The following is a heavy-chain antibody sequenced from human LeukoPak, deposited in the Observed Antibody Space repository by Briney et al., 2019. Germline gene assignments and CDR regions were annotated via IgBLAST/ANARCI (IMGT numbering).Heavy chain of an antibody. CDR1: EFTLSSYS. J-gene: IGHJ2*01. Sequence: PGRSLRLSCSASEFTLSSYSMHWVRQAPGRGLEGAAVLSSVGGQQYYADSVKGRFTISADTSKNTLYLQMDSLRVEDTALYYCARALAGAPFDLWGRGTVVAVSS. V-gene: IGHV3-30*04. CDR3: ARALAGAPFDL. D-gene: IGHD3-10*01. CDR2: LSSVGGQQ.